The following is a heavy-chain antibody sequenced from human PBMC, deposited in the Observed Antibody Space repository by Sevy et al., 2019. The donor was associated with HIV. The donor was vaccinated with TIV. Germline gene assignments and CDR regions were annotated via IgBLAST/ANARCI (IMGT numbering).Heavy chain of an antibody. CDR1: GFTFSDYY. J-gene: IGHJ3*01. CDR3: ARDRRKTYYYGSGSFDDAFDF. CDR2: ISSSGSTI. D-gene: IGHD3-10*01. Sequence: GGSLRLSCAASGFTFSDYYMSWIRRAPGKGLEWVSYISSSGSTIYYADSVKGRFTISRDNAKNSLYLQMNSLRAEDTAVYCCARDRRKTYYYGSGSFDDAFDFWGQGTMVTVSS. V-gene: IGHV3-11*01.